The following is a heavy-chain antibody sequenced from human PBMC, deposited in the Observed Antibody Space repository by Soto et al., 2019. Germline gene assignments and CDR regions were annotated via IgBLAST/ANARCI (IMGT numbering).Heavy chain of an antibody. CDR1: GFTFSSYA. D-gene: IGHD6-6*01. V-gene: IGHV3-30-3*01. J-gene: IGHJ5*02. Sequence: QVQLVESGGGVVQPGRSLRLSCAASGFTFSSYAMHWVRQAPGKGLEWVAVMSYDGSNKYYADSVKGRFTISRDNSKNTLYLQMNSLRAEDTDVYYCAREAYSSSSNHNWFDPWGQGTLVTVSS. CDR2: MSYDGSNK. CDR3: AREAYSSSSNHNWFDP.